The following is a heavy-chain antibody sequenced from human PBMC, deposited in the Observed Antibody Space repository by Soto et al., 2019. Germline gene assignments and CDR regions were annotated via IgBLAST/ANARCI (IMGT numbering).Heavy chain of an antibody. D-gene: IGHD3-10*01. Sequence: QVQLQESGPGLVKPSETLSLTCTVSGGSISSYYWSWIRQPPGKGLEWIGYIYYSGSTNYNPSLKRRGTISLDTSKNQFSLKLSSVTAADTAVYYCARDHGVYYGSGRGGAFDIWGQGTMVTVSS. CDR1: GGSISSYY. CDR3: ARDHGVYYGSGRGGAFDI. CDR2: IYYSGST. V-gene: IGHV4-59*01. J-gene: IGHJ3*02.